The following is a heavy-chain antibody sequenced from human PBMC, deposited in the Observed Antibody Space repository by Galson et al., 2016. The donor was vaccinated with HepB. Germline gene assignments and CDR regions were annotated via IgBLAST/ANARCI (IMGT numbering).Heavy chain of an antibody. Sequence: SLRLSCAASGFTFDDYTMHWVRQAPGKGPEWVSLIKWNGDNTYYADSVKGRFTISRDNSKNSLYLQMNSLRTGDTALYYCAKNRHDRHSSSYYEAYGMDVWGRGTTVTVSS. J-gene: IGHJ6*02. CDR1: GFTFDDYT. D-gene: IGHD6-6*01. CDR3: AKNRHDRHSSSYYEAYGMDV. CDR2: IKWNGDNT. V-gene: IGHV3-43*01.